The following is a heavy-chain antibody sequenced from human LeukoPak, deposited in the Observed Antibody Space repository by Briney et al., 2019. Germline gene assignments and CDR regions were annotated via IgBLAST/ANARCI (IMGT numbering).Heavy chain of an antibody. J-gene: IGHJ3*02. Sequence: ASVKVSCKASGYTFTSYDINWVRQAPGQGLEWMGIINPRGGSTSYTQKFQGRVTMTRDTSTSTVYMELSSLRSEDTAVYYCARVKSYYYDTSDKDAFDIWGQGTMVTVSS. V-gene: IGHV1-46*01. CDR2: INPRGGST. CDR3: ARVKSYYYDTSDKDAFDI. CDR1: GYTFTSYD. D-gene: IGHD3-22*01.